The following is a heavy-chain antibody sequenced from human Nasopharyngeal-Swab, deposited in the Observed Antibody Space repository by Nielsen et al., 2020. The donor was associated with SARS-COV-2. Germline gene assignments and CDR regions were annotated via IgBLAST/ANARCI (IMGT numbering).Heavy chain of an antibody. V-gene: IGHV3-74*01. CDR1: GFTFSRHW. CDR2: IPTDDNPT. CDR3: TRDLNHKIDY. J-gene: IGHJ4*02. Sequence: GESLKISCAASGFTFSRHWMHWVRQVPGEGLVWVSRIPTDDNPTTYADSVKGRFTISRDDARNTLYLQMNSLRAEDTALYYCTRDLNHKIDYWGQGTLVTVSS. D-gene: IGHD1-14*01.